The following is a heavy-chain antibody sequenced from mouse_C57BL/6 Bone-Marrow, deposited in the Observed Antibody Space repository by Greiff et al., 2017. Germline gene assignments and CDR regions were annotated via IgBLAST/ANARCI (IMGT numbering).Heavy chain of an antibody. Sequence: VQLKQSGAELVKPGASVKLSCTASGFNINDYYMHWVKQRAEQGLEWMGRIDPEDGETKYAPKFQGKATITADTSSNTAYLQLSSLTSEDTAVYYCARGYGSSYWYFDVWGTGTTVTVSS. D-gene: IGHD1-1*01. CDR2: IDPEDGET. CDR1: GFNINDYY. CDR3: ARGYGSSYWYFDV. V-gene: IGHV14-2*01. J-gene: IGHJ1*03.